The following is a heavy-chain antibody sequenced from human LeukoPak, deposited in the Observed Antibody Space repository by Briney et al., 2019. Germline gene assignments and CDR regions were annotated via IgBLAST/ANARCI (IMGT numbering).Heavy chain of an antibody. Sequence: GGSLRLSCAASGFTFSSYSMNWVRQAPGKGLEWVSSISSSSYIYYADSVKGRFTISKDNAKNSLYLQMNSLRAGDTAVYYCARGISYFDYWGQGTLVTVSS. J-gene: IGHJ4*02. V-gene: IGHV3-21*01. CDR2: ISSSSYI. CDR3: ARGISYFDY. D-gene: IGHD5-18*01. CDR1: GFTFSSYS.